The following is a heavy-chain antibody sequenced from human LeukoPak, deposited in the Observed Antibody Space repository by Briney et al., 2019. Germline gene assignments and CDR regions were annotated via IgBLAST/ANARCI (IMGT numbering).Heavy chain of an antibody. D-gene: IGHD6-25*01. J-gene: IGHJ4*02. V-gene: IGHV4-59*01. CDR1: GGSISDYS. Sequence: SETLSLTCTVSGGSISDYSWSWIRQPPGKGLEWIGNIYYSGSANHNPSLKSRVTISRDTSKNQFSLKLTPVTTADTAVYYCARAGGVKTAALDLDYWGQGTLVTVSS. CDR3: ARAGGVKTAALDLDY. CDR2: IYYSGSA.